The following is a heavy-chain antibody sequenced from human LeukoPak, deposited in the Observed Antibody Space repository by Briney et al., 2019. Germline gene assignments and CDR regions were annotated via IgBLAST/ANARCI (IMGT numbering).Heavy chain of an antibody. CDR2: ISSSSSYI. CDR1: GFTFSSYS. D-gene: IGHD3-22*01. J-gene: IGHJ4*02. CDR3: ARDTLYYYDSSGYIVDY. V-gene: IGHV3-21*01. Sequence: GGSLRLSWAASGFTFSSYSMNWVRQAPGKGLEWVSSISSSSSYIYYADSVKGRFTISRDNAKNSLYLQMNSLRAEDTAVYYCARDTLYYYDSSGYIVDYWGQGTLVTVSS.